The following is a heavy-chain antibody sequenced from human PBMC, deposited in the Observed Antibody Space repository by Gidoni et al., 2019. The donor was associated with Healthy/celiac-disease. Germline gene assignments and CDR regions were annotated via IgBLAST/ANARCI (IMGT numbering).Heavy chain of an antibody. Sequence: QVQLQQWGAGLLQPSETLSLTCAVYGRSFSGYYWSWIRQPPGKGLEWIGEINHSGSTNYNPSLKSRVTISVDTSKNQFSLKLSSVTAADTAVYYCARVRRGILRFLEWPSSKVCDYWGQGTLVTVSS. J-gene: IGHJ4*02. CDR1: GRSFSGYY. CDR3: ARVRRGILRFLEWPSSKVCDY. CDR2: INHSGST. V-gene: IGHV4-34*01. D-gene: IGHD3-3*01.